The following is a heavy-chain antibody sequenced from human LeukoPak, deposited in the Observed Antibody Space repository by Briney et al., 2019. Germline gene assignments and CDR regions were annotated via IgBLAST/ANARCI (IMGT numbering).Heavy chain of an antibody. CDR2: ISAGSAGT. D-gene: IGHD6-25*01. V-gene: IGHV3-23*01. J-gene: IGHJ4*02. CDR3: AKGPDRAAAVSFFDY. CDR1: GFTFRDAA. Sequence: GGSLRLSCAVSGFTFRDAAMTWVRQAPGKGLEWVSTISAGSAGTYYADSVKGRFTISRDNSKNTLYLQMNSLRAEDTAVYYCAKGPDRAAAVSFFDYWGQGTLVTVSS.